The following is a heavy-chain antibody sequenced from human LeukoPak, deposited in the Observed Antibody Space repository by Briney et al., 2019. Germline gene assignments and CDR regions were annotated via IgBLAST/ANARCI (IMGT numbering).Heavy chain of an antibody. CDR3: ARRHSSSWYYFDY. D-gene: IGHD6-13*01. CDR1: GFTFSSYA. J-gene: IGHJ4*02. CDR2: ISGSGGST. V-gene: IGHV3-23*01. Sequence: PGGSLRLSCAASGFTFSSYAMSWVRQAPGKGLEWVSAISGSGGSTYYADSVKGRFTISRDNSKNTLYLQMNSLRAEDTAVYYCARRHSSSWYYFDYWGQGTLVTVSS.